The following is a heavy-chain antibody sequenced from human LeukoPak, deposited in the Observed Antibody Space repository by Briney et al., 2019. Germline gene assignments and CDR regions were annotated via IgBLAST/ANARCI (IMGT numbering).Heavy chain of an antibody. CDR2: IWYDGSNK. V-gene: IGHV3-33*01. Sequence: GGSLRLSCAASGFTFSSYGMHWVRQAPGKGLEGVAVIWYDGSNKYYADSVKGRFTISRDNSKNTLYLQMNSLRAEDTAVYYCARGGAYNWFDPWGQGTLVTVSS. J-gene: IGHJ5*02. CDR3: ARGGAYNWFDP. CDR1: GFTFSSYG. D-gene: IGHD2-21*01.